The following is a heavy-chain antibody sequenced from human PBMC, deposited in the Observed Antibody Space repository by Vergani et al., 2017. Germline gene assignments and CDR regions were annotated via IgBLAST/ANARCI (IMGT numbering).Heavy chain of an antibody. Sequence: QVQLQESGPGLVKPSETLSLTCTVSGGSISSYYWSWIRQPPGKGLEWIGSIYYSGSTYYNPSLKSRVTISVDTSKNHFSLKQSSVTAADTAVYYCARWYVGLDYWGQGTLVTVSS. CDR1: GGSISSYY. D-gene: IGHD5-24*01. V-gene: IGHV4-59*05. CDR2: IYYSGST. J-gene: IGHJ4*02. CDR3: ARWYVGLDY.